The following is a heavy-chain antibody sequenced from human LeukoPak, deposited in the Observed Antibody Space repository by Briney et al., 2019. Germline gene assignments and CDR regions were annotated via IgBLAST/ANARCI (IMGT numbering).Heavy chain of an antibody. D-gene: IGHD5-12*01. CDR3: ARASYSGYDGISDY. CDR1: GYTFTGYY. Sequence: GASVKVSCKASGYTFTGYYMHWLRQAPGQGLEWMGRINPNSGGTNYAQKFQGRVTVTRDTSISTAYMELSRLRSDDTAVYYCARASYSGYDGISDYWGQGTLVTVSS. V-gene: IGHV1-2*06. J-gene: IGHJ4*02. CDR2: INPNSGGT.